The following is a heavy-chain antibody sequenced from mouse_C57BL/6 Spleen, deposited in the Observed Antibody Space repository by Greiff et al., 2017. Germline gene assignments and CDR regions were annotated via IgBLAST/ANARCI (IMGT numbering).Heavy chain of an antibody. D-gene: IGHD1-1*01. V-gene: IGHV1-39*01. CDR3: ARGGLLYLDY. CDR2: INPYYGTT. Sequence: VQLQQSGPELVMPGASVKISCKASGYSFTDYNMNWVKQSNGKSLEWIGVINPYYGTTSYNQKFKGKATLTVDPSSSTAYMPLYGLASEDSAVYYCARGGLLYLDYWGQGTTLTVSS. CDR1: GYSFTDYN. J-gene: IGHJ2*01.